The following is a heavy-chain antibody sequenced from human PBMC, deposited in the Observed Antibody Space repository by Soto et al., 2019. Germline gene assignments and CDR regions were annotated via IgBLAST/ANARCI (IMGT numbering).Heavy chain of an antibody. Sequence: QVQLVESGGGVVQPGRSRRLSCAASGFTFSSYGMHWVRQAPGKGLEWVAVISYDGSNKYYADSVKGRFTISRDNSKNTLSLQMNSLRAEATAVYYCAKDRAWIQLWLGCMDVWGQGTTVTVSS. V-gene: IGHV3-30*18. D-gene: IGHD5-18*01. J-gene: IGHJ6*02. CDR1: GFTFSSYG. CDR2: ISYDGSNK. CDR3: AKDRAWIQLWLGCMDV.